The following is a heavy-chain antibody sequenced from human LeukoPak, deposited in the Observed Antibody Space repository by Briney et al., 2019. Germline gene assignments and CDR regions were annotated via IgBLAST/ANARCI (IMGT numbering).Heavy chain of an antibody. CDR3: ERDAVAWFSQYYHSMDV. CDR2: IKQDGSEK. V-gene: IGHV3-7*01. CDR1: GFTFGSYW. Sequence: GGSLRLSCVASGFTFGSYWMSWVRQVPGKGLEWVANIKQDGSEKYYVDSVKGRFSISRDNAKNSVHLQMNSLRAEDTAVYYCERDAVAWFSQYYHSMDVWGKGNTVVVSS. D-gene: IGHD3-3*01. J-gene: IGHJ6*03.